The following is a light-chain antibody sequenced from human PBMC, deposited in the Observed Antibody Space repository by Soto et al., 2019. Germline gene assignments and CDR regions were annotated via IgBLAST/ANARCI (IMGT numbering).Light chain of an antibody. J-gene: IGKJ5*01. CDR2: DAS. Sequence: EIVLTQSPGTLSLSPGERATLSCRASQSVSSSYLAWYQQKPGQAPRLLIYDASNRATGIPARFSGSGSGTDFTLTISSLEPEDFAVYYCQQRRNWPPKITFGQGTRLEIK. CDR3: QQRRNWPPKIT. CDR1: QSVSSSY. V-gene: IGKV3D-20*02.